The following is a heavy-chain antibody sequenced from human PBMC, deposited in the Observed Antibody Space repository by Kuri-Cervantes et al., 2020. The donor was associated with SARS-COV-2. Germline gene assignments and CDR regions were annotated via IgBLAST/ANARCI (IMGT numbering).Heavy chain of an antibody. J-gene: IGHJ6*02. CDR1: GFRFGIHA. CDR3: ARDRETTWYYGMDV. D-gene: IGHD1-14*01. CDR2: ISFDGDKT. Sequence: GGFLRPSCKASGFRFGIHAMHWVRQAPGKGLEWLSFISFDGDKTYYADSVRGRFTISRDNSENTVSLQMNSLRPEDTAVYYCARDRETTWYYGMDVWGQGTTVTVSS. V-gene: IGHV3-30-3*01.